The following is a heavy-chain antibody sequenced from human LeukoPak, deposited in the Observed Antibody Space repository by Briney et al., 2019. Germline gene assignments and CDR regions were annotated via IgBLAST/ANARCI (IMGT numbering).Heavy chain of an antibody. CDR2: ISAYNGNT. CDR3: ARDSALDDIVVVPAAIDWFDP. J-gene: IGHJ5*02. D-gene: IGHD2-2*01. Sequence: GESLKISCKGSGYTFTSYGISWVRQAPGQGLEWMGWISAYNGNTNYAQKLQGRVTMTTDTSTSTAYMELRSLRSDDTAVYYCARDSALDDIVVVPAAIDWFDPWGQGTLVTVSS. CDR1: GYTFTSYG. V-gene: IGHV1-18*01.